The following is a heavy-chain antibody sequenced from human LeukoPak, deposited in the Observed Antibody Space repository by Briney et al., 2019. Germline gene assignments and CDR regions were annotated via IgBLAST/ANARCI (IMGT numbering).Heavy chain of an antibody. Sequence: ASVKVSCKASGYTFIGHYIHWVRQAPGQGLEWMGWINPKSGGTDYAQNFRGRVTMTRDTSISTAYMELSRLRSDDTAVYYCARDGDSSGYRYDAFDIWGKGTMVTVSS. J-gene: IGHJ3*02. V-gene: IGHV1-2*02. CDR3: ARDGDSSGYRYDAFDI. D-gene: IGHD3-22*01. CDR1: GYTFIGHY. CDR2: INPKSGGT.